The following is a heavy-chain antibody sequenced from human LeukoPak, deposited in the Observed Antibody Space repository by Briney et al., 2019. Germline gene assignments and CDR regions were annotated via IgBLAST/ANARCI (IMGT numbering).Heavy chain of an antibody. CDR1: GGTFSSYA. J-gene: IGHJ4*02. Sequence: SVKVSCKASGGTFSSYAISWVRQAPGQGLEWMGGIIPIFGTANYAQKFQGRVTITTDESASTAYMELSSLRSEDTAVYYCARESYYYDSSGYRYYFDYWGQGTLVTVSS. V-gene: IGHV1-69*05. CDR2: IIPIFGTA. CDR3: ARESYYYDSSGYRYYFDY. D-gene: IGHD3-22*01.